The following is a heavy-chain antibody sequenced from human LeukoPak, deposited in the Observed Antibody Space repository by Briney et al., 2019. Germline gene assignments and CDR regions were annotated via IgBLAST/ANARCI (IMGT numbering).Heavy chain of an antibody. CDR2: IYYSGNT. J-gene: IGHJ4*02. D-gene: IGHD3-22*01. CDR3: ARDKGEYYDSSGYLDY. V-gene: IGHV4-59*01. Sequence: SETLSLTCTVSGGSISTYYWSWIRQPPGEGLEWIGYIYYSGNTNFNPALKSRVTMSVDTSKNQFSLKLSSVTAADTAVYYCARDKGEYYDSSGYLDYWGQGTLVTVSS. CDR1: GGSISTYY.